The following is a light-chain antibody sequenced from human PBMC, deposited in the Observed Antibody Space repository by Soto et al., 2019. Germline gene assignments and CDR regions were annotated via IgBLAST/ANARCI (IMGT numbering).Light chain of an antibody. CDR2: EVS. CDR3: SSYTSSITRV. Sequence: QSALTQPASVSGSPGQSITISCTGTSSDVGGYNYVSWYQQHPGKAPKLMIYEVSNRPSGGSNRSSASTSGNTASLTISGLPAEDEADYYCSSYTSSITRVFGGGTKVTVL. J-gene: IGLJ3*02. V-gene: IGLV2-14*01. CDR1: SSDVGGYNY.